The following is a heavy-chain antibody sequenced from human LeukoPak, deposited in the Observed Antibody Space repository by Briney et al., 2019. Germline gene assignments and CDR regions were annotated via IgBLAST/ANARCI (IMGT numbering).Heavy chain of an antibody. CDR1: GFTFSSYE. D-gene: IGHD4-17*01. J-gene: IGHJ5*01. CDR2: ISSSGSTI. Sequence: PGGSLRLSCAASGFTFSSYEMNWVRQAPGKGLEWVSYISSSGSTIYYADSVKGRFTISRDNSKNTLYLQMGSLRAEDMAVYYCARVGRGGDYTDSWGQGTLVTVSS. CDR3: ARVGRGGDYTDS. V-gene: IGHV3-48*03.